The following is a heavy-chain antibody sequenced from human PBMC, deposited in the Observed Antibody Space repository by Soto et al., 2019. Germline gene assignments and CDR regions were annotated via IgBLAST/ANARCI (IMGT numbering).Heavy chain of an antibody. V-gene: IGHV4-30-4*01. Sequence: QVQLQESGPGLVKPSQTLSLTCTVSGGSISSGDYYWSWIRQPPGKGLEGIGYIYYSGSTYYNPSLQSRVTISVDTSKNQFSLKLSSVTAADTAVYYCARETYYYDSSGYYLRDLGFDYWGQGTLVTVSS. J-gene: IGHJ4*02. D-gene: IGHD3-22*01. CDR1: GGSISSGDYY. CDR3: ARETYYYDSSGYYLRDLGFDY. CDR2: IYYSGST.